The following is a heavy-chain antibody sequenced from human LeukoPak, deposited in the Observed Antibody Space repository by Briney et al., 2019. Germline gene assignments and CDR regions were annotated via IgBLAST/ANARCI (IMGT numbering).Heavy chain of an antibody. V-gene: IGHV4-38-2*02. J-gene: IGHJ5*02. Sequence: TSETLSLTCTVSGYSISSGYYWGWIRQPPGKGLEWIGSIYHSGSTYYNPSLKSRVTISVDTSKNQFSLKLSSVTAADTAVYYCARAYSSGWYRLNWFDPWGQGTLVTVSS. CDR1: GYSISSGYY. D-gene: IGHD6-19*01. CDR2: IYHSGST. CDR3: ARAYSSGWYRLNWFDP.